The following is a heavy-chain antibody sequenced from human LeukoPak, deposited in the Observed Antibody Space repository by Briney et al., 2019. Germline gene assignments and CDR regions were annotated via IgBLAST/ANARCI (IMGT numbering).Heavy chain of an antibody. CDR3: ARDGTQWLTLSPWFDP. J-gene: IGHJ5*02. V-gene: IGHV4-39*07. D-gene: IGHD3-22*01. CDR2: IYYSGST. Sequence: AETLSLTCTVSGVSISSSNSYWGWIRQPPGKGLEWIGCIYYSGSTYYNPSLKSRVTISVDTSKNQFSLKLSSVTAADTAVYYCARDGTQWLTLSPWFDPWGQGTLVTVSS. CDR1: GVSISSSNSY.